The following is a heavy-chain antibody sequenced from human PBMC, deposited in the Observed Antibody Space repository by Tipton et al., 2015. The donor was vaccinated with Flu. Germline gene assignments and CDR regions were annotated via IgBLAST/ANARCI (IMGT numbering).Heavy chain of an antibody. V-gene: IGHV4-61*08. CDR1: GGSVSSGAYY. Sequence: TLSLTCTVSGGSVSSGAYYWTWIRQTPRRGLEWIGHIDYSGSTNYNPSLRSRLTISADTSKNQFSLKLSSLTAADTAVYYCARRGFLTGYLAFWGQGTLVTVSS. CDR3: ARRGFLTGYLAF. D-gene: IGHD3-9*01. CDR2: IDYSGST. J-gene: IGHJ4*02.